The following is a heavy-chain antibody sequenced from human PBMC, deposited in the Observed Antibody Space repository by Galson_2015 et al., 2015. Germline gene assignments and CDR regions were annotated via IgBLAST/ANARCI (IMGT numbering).Heavy chain of an antibody. CDR3: ARYYYDSSGCYYGSFDI. D-gene: IGHD3-22*01. Sequence: SETLSLTCTVSGGSISDYYWSWIRQPPGKGLEWIGYIYYSGSTYYNPSLKSRVTISVDTSKNQFSLKLSSVTATDTAVYYCARYYYDSSGCYYGSFDIWGQGTMVTVSS. CDR2: IYYSGST. J-gene: IGHJ3*02. CDR1: GGSISDYY. V-gene: IGHV4-59*08.